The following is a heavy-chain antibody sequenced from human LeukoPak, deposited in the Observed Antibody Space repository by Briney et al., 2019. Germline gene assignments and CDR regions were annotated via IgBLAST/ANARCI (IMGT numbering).Heavy chain of an antibody. CDR3: AKTATLRITMVRGVYFDY. CDR2: IYSDGST. D-gene: IGHD3-10*01. CDR1: GFTVSSNY. J-gene: IGHJ4*02. Sequence: GGSLRLSCAASGFTVSSNYMSWVRQAPGKGLEWVSVIYSDGSTYYADSVKGRFTISRDNSKNTLYLQMNSLRAEDTAVYYCAKTATLRITMVRGVYFDYWGQGTLVTVSS. V-gene: IGHV3-66*01.